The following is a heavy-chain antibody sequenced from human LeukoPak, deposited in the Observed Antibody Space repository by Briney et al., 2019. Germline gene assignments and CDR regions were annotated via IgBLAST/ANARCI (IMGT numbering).Heavy chain of an antibody. CDR1: GGSFSGYY. J-gene: IGHJ4*02. V-gene: IGHV4-34*01. D-gene: IGHD2-15*01. CDR2: INHSGST. Sequence: SETLSLTCAVYGGSFSGYYWCWIRQPPGKGREWIGEINHSGSTNYNPSLKSRVTISVDTSKNQFSLKLSYVTAADTAVYYCASRDYCSGGSCYGGSYYFDYWGQGTLVTVSS. CDR3: ASRDYCSGGSCYGGSYYFDY.